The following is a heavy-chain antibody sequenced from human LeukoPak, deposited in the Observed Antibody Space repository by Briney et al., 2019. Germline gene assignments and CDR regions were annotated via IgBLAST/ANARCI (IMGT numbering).Heavy chain of an antibody. Sequence: PGGSLRLSCAASGFTFSSYSMNWVRQAPGKGLEWVSSISSSSSYIYYADSVKGRFTISRDNAKNSLYLQMNSLRAEDTAVYYCAREPQVLVRGPQGSDFDYWGQGTLVTVSS. V-gene: IGHV3-21*01. J-gene: IGHJ4*02. CDR3: AREPQVLVRGPQGSDFDY. D-gene: IGHD3-10*01. CDR1: GFTFSSYS. CDR2: ISSSSSYI.